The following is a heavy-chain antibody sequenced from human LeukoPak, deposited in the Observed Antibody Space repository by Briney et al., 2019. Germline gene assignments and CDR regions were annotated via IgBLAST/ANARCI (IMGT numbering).Heavy chain of an antibody. CDR3: ARWSLHSSGWYFDS. CDR2: ISYSGST. D-gene: IGHD3-22*01. Sequence: PSETLSLTCIVSGDSINGFYWSWIRRPPGKGLEWIGYISYSGSTNYNPSLKSRVTIAVDTSRNQFSLRLDSVTAADTAVYYCARWSLHSSGWYFDSWGQGTLVTVS. V-gene: IGHV4-59*01. J-gene: IGHJ4*02. CDR1: GDSINGFY.